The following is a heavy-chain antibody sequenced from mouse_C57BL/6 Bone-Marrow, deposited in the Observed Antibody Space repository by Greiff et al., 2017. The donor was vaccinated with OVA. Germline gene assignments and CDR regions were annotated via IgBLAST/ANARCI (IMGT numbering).Heavy chain of an antibody. CDR1: GFTFSDYG. J-gene: IGHJ4*01. V-gene: IGHV5-17*01. CDR2: ISSGSSTF. D-gene: IGHD1-1*01. Sequence: DVHLVESGGGLVKPGGSLKLSCAASGFTFSDYGMHWVRQAPEKGLEWVAYISSGSSTFYYADTVKGRFTISRDNAKNTLFLQMTSLRSEDTAMYYCARQFITTVPATGNAMDYWGQGTSVTVSS. CDR3: ARQFITTVPATGNAMDY.